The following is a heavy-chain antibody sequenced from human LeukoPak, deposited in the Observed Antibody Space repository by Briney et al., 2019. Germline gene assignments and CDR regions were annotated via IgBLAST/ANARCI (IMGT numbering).Heavy chain of an antibody. CDR2: FSYSGST. J-gene: IGHJ4*02. V-gene: IGHV4-59*01. D-gene: IGHD3-10*01. CDR3: ARNYYGSGSFYVHN. Sequence: SETLSPTCTVSGDSITSYYWSWMRQPPGKGLEWIGYFSYSGSTNYNPSLKSRLTFSLDKSKNQFSLKLTSVTAADTALYYCARNYYGSGSFYVHNWGQGTLVTVSS. CDR1: GDSITSYY.